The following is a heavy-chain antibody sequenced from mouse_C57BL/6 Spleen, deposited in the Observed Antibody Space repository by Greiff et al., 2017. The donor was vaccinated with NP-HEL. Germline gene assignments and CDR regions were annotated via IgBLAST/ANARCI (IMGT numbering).Heavy chain of an antibody. CDR3: ARNEATVVSTGYFDV. CDR2: IWTGGGT. J-gene: IGHJ1*03. D-gene: IGHD1-1*01. V-gene: IGHV2-9-1*01. CDR1: GFSLTSYA. Sequence: VQLQQSGPGLVAPSQSLSITCTVSGFSLTSYAISWVRQPPGKGLEWLGVIWTGGGTNYNSALKSRLSISKDNSKSQVFLKMNSLQTDDTARYYCARNEATVVSTGYFDVWGTGTTVTVSS.